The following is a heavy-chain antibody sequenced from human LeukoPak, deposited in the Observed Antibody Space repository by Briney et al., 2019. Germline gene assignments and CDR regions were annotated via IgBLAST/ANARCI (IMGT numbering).Heavy chain of an antibody. V-gene: IGHV3-21*01. CDR2: ISSSSTYI. CDR1: GFSFSTYY. J-gene: IGHJ4*02. Sequence: AGGSLRLSCAASGFSFSTYYVNWVRQAPGKGLEWVSCISSSSTYIYYADSVRGRFAIPRDNAKNSLYLQMNSLRAEDTAVYYCARENHGSFDYWGQGSLVTVSS. CDR3: ARENHGSFDY. D-gene: IGHD1-14*01.